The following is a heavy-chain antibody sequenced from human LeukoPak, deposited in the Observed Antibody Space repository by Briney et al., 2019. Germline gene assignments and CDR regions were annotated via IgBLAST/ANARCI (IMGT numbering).Heavy chain of an antibody. CDR2: ISPGGGTT. Sequence: GGSLRLSCAVSGFAFGSEAMSWVRQSPARGLEWVASISPGGGTTYYADSVKGRFTISRDNSKNTLYLQMNSLRAEDTAVYYCAKYRISLSGFDPWGQGTLVTVSS. V-gene: IGHV3-23*01. CDR1: GFAFGSEA. J-gene: IGHJ5*02. D-gene: IGHD1-14*01. CDR3: AKYRISLSGFDP.